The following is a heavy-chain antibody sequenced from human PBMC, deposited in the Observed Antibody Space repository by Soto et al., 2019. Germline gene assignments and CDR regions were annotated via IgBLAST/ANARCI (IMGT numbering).Heavy chain of an antibody. CDR2: IGVPGDP. CDR3: ARWQRAEAGSRYFDS. J-gene: IGHJ4*02. V-gene: IGHV3-13*05. CDR1: GFTLSSYD. D-gene: IGHD6-13*01. Sequence: GGSLRLSCAASGFTLSSYDMHWVRQAAGKTLEWVSAIGVPGDPFYPDSVKGRFTISRENARNSLYLQMNSLRAGATAVYYCARWQRAEAGSRYFDSCGQGPLVTVSP.